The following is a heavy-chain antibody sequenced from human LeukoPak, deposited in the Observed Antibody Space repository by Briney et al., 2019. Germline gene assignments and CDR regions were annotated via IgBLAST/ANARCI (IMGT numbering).Heavy chain of an antibody. D-gene: IGHD2-2*01. CDR1: GYTFTGYY. CDR2: INPNSGGT. J-gene: IGHJ4*02. V-gene: IGHV1-2*02. Sequence: ASVKVSCKASGYTFTGYYVHWVRQAPGQGLEWMGWINPNSGGTNYAQKFQGRVTMTRDTSISTAYMELSRLRSDDTAVYYCASGCSSTSCYEYYFDYWGQGTLVTVSS. CDR3: ASGCSSTSCYEYYFDY.